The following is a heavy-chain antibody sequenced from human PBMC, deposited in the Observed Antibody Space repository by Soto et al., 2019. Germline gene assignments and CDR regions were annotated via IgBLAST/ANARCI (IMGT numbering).Heavy chain of an antibody. J-gene: IGHJ5*02. CDR3: ARIAAVEWFDH. CDR1: GYTFTSYG. V-gene: IGHV1-18*01. Sequence: RASVKFSCKASGYTFTSYGISWVRQAPGQGLEWMGWISAYNGNTNYAQKLQGRVTMTTDTSTSTAYMELRSLRSDDPAVYYCARIAAVEWFDHWGQVTLVTVSS. CDR2: ISAYNGNT. D-gene: IGHD6-13*01.